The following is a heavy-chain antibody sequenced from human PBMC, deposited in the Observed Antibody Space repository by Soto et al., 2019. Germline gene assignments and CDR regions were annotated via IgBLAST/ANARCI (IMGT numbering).Heavy chain of an antibody. CDR3: ARVVGEEYRGYGSAMDV. CDR1: GDSIGSGAYS. J-gene: IGHJ6*02. Sequence: SETLSLTCAVSGDSIGSGAYSWSWIRQPPGKGLEWIGYIYYSGGGTYYNPSLKSRVTISLDTFKNQFSLTLSSVTAADTAVYYCARVVGEEYRGYGSAMDVWGQGTTVTVSS. CDR2: IYYSGGGT. V-gene: IGHV4-30-2*01. D-gene: IGHD5-12*01.